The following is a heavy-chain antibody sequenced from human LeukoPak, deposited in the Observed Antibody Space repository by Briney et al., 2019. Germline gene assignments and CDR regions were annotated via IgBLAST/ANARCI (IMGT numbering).Heavy chain of an antibody. D-gene: IGHD2-2*01. CDR2: IYYSGST. J-gene: IGHJ6*03. V-gene: IGHV4-59*01. Sequence: PSETLSLTCTVSGGSISSYYWSWIRQPPGKGLEWIGFIYYSGSTNYNPSLKSRVTISVDASKNQFSLKLSSVTAADTAVYYCARGPDIVVVPGASYYYYYMDVWGKGTTVTISS. CDR1: GGSISSYY. CDR3: ARGPDIVVVPGASYYYYYMDV.